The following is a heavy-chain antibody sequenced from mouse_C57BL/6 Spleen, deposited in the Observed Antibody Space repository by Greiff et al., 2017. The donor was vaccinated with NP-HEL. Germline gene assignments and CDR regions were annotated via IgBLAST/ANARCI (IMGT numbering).Heavy chain of an antibody. V-gene: IGHV5-9*01. CDR2: ISGGGGNT. CDR1: GFTFSSYT. Sequence: MLVESGGGLVKPGGSLKLSCAASGFTFSSYTMSWVRQTPEKRLEWVATISGGGGNTYYPDSVKGRFTISRDNAKNTLYLQMSSLRSEDTALYYCARHGRYYYGSRDWYFDVWGTGTTVTVSS. J-gene: IGHJ1*03. D-gene: IGHD1-1*01. CDR3: ARHGRYYYGSRDWYFDV.